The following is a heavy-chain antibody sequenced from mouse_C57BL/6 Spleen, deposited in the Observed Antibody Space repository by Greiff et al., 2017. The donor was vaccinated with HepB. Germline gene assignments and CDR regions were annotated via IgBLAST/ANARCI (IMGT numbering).Heavy chain of an antibody. V-gene: IGHV7-3*01. CDR3: ARDDGYYDY. CDR2: IRNKANGYTT. D-gene: IGHD2-3*01. CDR1: GFTFTDYY. J-gene: IGHJ2*01. Sequence: EVQLVESGGGLVQPGGSLSLSCAASGFTFTDYYMSWVRQPPGKALEWLGFIRNKANGYTTEYSASVKGRFTISRDNSQSILYLQMNALRAEDSATYYCARDDGYYDYWGQGTTLTVSS.